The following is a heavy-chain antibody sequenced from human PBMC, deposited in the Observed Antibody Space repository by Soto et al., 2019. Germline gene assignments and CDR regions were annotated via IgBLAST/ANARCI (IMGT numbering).Heavy chain of an antibody. Sequence: GGSLRLSCAASGFTFDDYAMHWVRQAPGKGLEWVSLISGDGGSTYYADSVKGRFTISRDNSKNSLYLQMNSLRTEDTALYYCAKDRGIAAAGPDAFYIWGQGTMVTVSS. D-gene: IGHD6-13*01. J-gene: IGHJ3*02. CDR2: ISGDGGST. CDR1: GFTFDDYA. V-gene: IGHV3-43*02. CDR3: AKDRGIAAAGPDAFYI.